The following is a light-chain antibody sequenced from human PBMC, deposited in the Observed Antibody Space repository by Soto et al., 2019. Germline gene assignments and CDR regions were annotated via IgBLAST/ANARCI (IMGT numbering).Light chain of an antibody. CDR1: QNININ. V-gene: IGKV3D-15*01. CDR2: GAS. J-gene: IGKJ4*01. CDR3: QQYKDWPPLT. Sequence: EIVMTQSPLTLSVSPGERATLSCRASQNININLAWYQQRPGQAPRVLIYGASSRASGIPDRFSGSGSGTDFTLTITRLAPDDFAFYYCQQYKDWPPLTFGGGTRVEIK.